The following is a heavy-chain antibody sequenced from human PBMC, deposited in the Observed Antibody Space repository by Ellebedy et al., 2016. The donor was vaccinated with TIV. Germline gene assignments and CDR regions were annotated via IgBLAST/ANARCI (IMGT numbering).Heavy chain of an antibody. Sequence: GGSLRLXXAASGFTVSSNYMSWVRQAPGKGLEWVSVIYSGGSTYYADSVKGRFTISRDNSKNTLYLQMNSLRAEDTAVYYCVRDTNYYGMDVWGQGTTVTVSS. CDR3: VRDTNYYGMDV. V-gene: IGHV3-66*01. CDR1: GFTVSSNY. J-gene: IGHJ6*02. CDR2: IYSGGST.